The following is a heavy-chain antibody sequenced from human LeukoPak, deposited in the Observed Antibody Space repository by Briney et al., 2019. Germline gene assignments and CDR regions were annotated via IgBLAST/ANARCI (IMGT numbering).Heavy chain of an antibody. CDR3: AKGGRDGYKGDYFDY. CDR1: GFTFSSYA. D-gene: IGHD5-24*01. V-gene: IGHV3-23*01. CDR2: ISGSGGST. J-gene: IGHJ4*02. Sequence: PGGSLRLSCAASGFTFSSYAMSWVRQAPGKGLEWVSAISGSGGSTYYADSVKGRFTISRDNSKNTLYLQMNSLRAEDTAVYYCAKGGRDGYKGDYFDYWGQGTLVTVSS.